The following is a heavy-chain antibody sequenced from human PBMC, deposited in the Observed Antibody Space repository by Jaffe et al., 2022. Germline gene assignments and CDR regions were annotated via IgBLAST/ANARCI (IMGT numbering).Heavy chain of an antibody. Sequence: QVQLVQSGAEVKKPGASVKVSCKASGYTFTSYGISWVRQAPGQGLEWMGWISAYNGNTNYAQKLQGRVTMTTDTSTSTAYMELRSLRSDDTAVYYCARDWPQYNWNYEGEISFDYWGQGTLVTVSS. V-gene: IGHV1-18*01. J-gene: IGHJ4*02. CDR3: ARDWPQYNWNYEGEISFDY. D-gene: IGHD1-7*01. CDR2: ISAYNGNT. CDR1: GYTFTSYG.